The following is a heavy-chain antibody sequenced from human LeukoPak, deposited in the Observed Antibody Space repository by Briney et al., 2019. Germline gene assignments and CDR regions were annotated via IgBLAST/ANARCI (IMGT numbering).Heavy chain of an antibody. J-gene: IGHJ4*02. CDR3: ARELRYFDWLAENHYFDY. D-gene: IGHD3-9*01. CDR1: GYTFTGYY. CDR2: INPNSGGT. V-gene: IGHV1-2*02. Sequence: GASVKVSCKASGYTFTGYYMHWVQQAPGQGLEWMGWINPNSGGTNYVQKFQGRVTMTRDTSISTAHMELSRLRSDDTAVYYCARELRYFDWLAENHYFDYWGQGTLVTVSS.